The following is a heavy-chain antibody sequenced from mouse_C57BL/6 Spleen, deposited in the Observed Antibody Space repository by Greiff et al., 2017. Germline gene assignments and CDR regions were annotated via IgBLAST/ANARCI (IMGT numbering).Heavy chain of an antibody. CDR1: GYTFTSYW. CDR3: ARYLYHDLTWFAY. J-gene: IGHJ3*01. D-gene: IGHD5-1*01. V-gene: IGHV1-55*01. Sequence: QVQLQQPGAELVKPGASVKMSCKASGYTFTSYWITWVKQRPGQGLEWIGDIYPGSGSTNYNEKFKSKATLTVDTSSSTAYMQLSSLTAEDSAVYYCARYLYHDLTWFAYWGQGTLVTVSA. CDR2: IYPGSGST.